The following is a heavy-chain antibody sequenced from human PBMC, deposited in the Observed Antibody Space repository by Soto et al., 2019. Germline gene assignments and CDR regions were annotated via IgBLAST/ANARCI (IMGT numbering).Heavy chain of an antibody. CDR3: ATGEYGSGSYYKSPYSVSGYYFDY. D-gene: IGHD3-10*01. Sequence: GGSLRLSCAASGFTFSSYAMSWVRQAPGKGLEWVSAISGSGGSTYYADSVKGRFTISRDNSKNTLYLQMNSLRAEDTAVYYCATGEYGSGSYYKSPYSVSGYYFDYWGQGTLVTVSS. CDR1: GFTFSSYA. J-gene: IGHJ4*02. CDR2: ISGSGGST. V-gene: IGHV3-23*01.